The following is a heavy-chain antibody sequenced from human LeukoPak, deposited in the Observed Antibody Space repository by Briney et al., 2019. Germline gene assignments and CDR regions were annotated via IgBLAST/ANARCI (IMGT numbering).Heavy chain of an antibody. CDR3: AKWRAGDQSLGY. CDR1: GFTFSSYA. J-gene: IGHJ4*02. Sequence: GGSLRLSCAASGFTFSSYAMSWVRHAPGKGLELVSAISGSGGSTYYADSVKGRFTISRDNSKNTLYLQMNSLRAEDTAVYYCAKWRAGDQSLGYWGQGTLVTVSS. CDR2: ISGSGGST. D-gene: IGHD7-27*01. V-gene: IGHV3-23*01.